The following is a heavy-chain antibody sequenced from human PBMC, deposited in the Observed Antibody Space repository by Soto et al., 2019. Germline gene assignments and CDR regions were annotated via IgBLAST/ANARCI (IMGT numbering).Heavy chain of an antibody. J-gene: IGHJ6*03. CDR2: IYYSGST. V-gene: IGHV4-39*01. CDR3: ARLKMTVTTTKYSYYYYYMDV. CDR1: GDSVSSYY. D-gene: IGHD4-17*01. Sequence: SDTLSLTFTVSGDSVSSYYWGWIRQPTEKGLECIGSIYYSGSTYYSPSLKSRVTISVDTSKNQFSLKLSSVTAADTAVYYCARLKMTVTTTKYSYYYYYMDVWGKGTTVSVSS.